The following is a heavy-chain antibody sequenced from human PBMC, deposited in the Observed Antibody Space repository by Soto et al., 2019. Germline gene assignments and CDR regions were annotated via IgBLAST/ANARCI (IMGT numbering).Heavy chain of an antibody. J-gene: IGHJ3*02. Sequence: ASVKVSCKASGYTFTGYYMHWVRQAPGQGLEWMGWINHNSGDTNYAQKFQGRVIMTRDTSISTAYMELSGLRSDDTAVYYCARGFYYDSGYWAAFDIWGQGTMVTVS. CDR1: GYTFTGYY. D-gene: IGHD3-22*01. CDR2: INHNSGDT. V-gene: IGHV1-2*02. CDR3: ARGFYYDSGYWAAFDI.